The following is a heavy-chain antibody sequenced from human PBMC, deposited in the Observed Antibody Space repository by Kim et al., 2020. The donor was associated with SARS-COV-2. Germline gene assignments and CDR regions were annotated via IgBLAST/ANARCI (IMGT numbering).Heavy chain of an antibody. Sequence: GGSLRLSCAASGFTFSSFWIRWVRQAPGKGLEWVSNITQNGSGNYYVDSVKGRFTISRDNAKNSLYLQMNSLRPEDTAVYYCARSGVVAAGGRKYYYYGMDVWGQGTTVTVSS. CDR1: GFTFSSFW. CDR2: ITQNGSGN. CDR3: ARSGVVAAGGRKYYYYGMDV. V-gene: IGHV3-7*03. J-gene: IGHJ6*02. D-gene: IGHD2-2*01.